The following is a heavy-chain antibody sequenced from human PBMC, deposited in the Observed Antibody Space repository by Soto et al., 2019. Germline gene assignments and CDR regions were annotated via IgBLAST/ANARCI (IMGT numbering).Heavy chain of an antibody. CDR3: ARVGYSSSWYYYYYGMDV. D-gene: IGHD6-13*01. CDR2: MNPNSGNT. J-gene: IGHJ6*02. V-gene: IGHV1-8*01. CDR1: GYTFTSYD. Sequence: ASVKVSCKASGYTFTSYDINWVRQATGQGLEWMGWMNPNSGNTGYAQKFQGRVTMTRNTPISTAYMELSSLRSEDTAVYYCARVGYSSSWYYYYYGMDVWGQGTTVTVSS.